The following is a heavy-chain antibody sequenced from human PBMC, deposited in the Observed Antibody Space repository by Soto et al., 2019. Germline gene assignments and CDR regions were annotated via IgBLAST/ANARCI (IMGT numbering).Heavy chain of an antibody. J-gene: IGHJ4*02. D-gene: IGHD3-16*02. CDR3: AKGYPPYDYIWGGYRQSYFDS. V-gene: IGHV3-23*01. Sequence: GGSLRLSCAASGFTFSSYAMTWVRQAPGKGLEWVSALSGDGGMTDYADSVKGRFTISRDNSKNTLYLQLNSLRAEDTAIYYCAKGYPPYDYIWGGYRQSYFDSWGQGSLVTVSS. CDR1: GFTFSSYA. CDR2: LSGDGGMT.